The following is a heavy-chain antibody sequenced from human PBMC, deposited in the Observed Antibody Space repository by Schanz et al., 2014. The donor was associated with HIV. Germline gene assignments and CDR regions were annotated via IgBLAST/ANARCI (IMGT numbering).Heavy chain of an antibody. Sequence: EALLLESGGGLVQPGGSLRLSCRGSEFPFSHNAMTWVRQAPGKGLQWVSSITDSGDKTDYTDSVKGRFTISRDNSRNTLFLQMDSLRVDDTAVYYCAQMGAFAAFDIWGHGTVVILSS. V-gene: IGHV3-23*01. CDR3: AQMGAFAAFDI. D-gene: IGHD3-16*01. CDR1: EFPFSHNA. CDR2: ITDSGDKT. J-gene: IGHJ3*02.